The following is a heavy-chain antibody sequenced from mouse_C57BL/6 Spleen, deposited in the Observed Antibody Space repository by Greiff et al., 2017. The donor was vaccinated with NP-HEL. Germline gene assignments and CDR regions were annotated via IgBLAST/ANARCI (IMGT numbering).Heavy chain of an antibody. CDR2: INPNNGGT. Sequence: EVQLQQSGPELVKPGASVKISCKASGYTFTDYYMNWVKQSHGKSLEWIGDINPNNGGTSYNQKFKGKATLTVDKSSSTAYMELRSLTSEDSAVYYCARKEGEAYWGQGTLVTVSA. J-gene: IGHJ3*01. CDR1: GYTFTDYY. CDR3: ARKEGEAY. V-gene: IGHV1-26*01.